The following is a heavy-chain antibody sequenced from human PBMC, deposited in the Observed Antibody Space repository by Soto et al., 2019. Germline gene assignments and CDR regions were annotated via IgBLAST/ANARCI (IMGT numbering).Heavy chain of an antibody. V-gene: IGHV3-30-3*01. D-gene: IGHD3-22*01. Sequence: GGSLRLSCAASEFTVSDDAMHWFRQAPVKVLEWVAVISDDGDKVFYADSMKDRLTISRDNSKSTLFLQLTSLGPEDTALYYCARAHYHDSSGPNGHAFDIWGQGTLVTVSS. CDR2: ISDDGDKV. J-gene: IGHJ3*02. CDR1: EFTVSDDA. CDR3: ARAHYHDSSGPNGHAFDI.